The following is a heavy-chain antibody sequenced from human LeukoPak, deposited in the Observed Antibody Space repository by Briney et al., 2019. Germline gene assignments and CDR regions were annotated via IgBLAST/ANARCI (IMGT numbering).Heavy chain of an antibody. V-gene: IGHV1-2*06. D-gene: IGHD5-24*01. CDR1: GYTFTGYS. J-gene: IGHJ4*02. CDR2: INPNTGGT. CDR3: ARVYGYNPDFDY. Sequence: ASVKVSCKASGYTFTGYSMHWVRQAPGQGLEWMGRINPNTGGTNYAQNFQGRATMTRDTSISTAYMELTSLRSDDTAVYYCARVYGYNPDFDYWGQGTLVTVSS.